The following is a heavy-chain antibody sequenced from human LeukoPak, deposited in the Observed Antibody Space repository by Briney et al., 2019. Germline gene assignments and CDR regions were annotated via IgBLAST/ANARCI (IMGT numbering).Heavy chain of an antibody. D-gene: IGHD2-8*01. CDR3: ARLHGRHQYYYGLDV. Sequence: GESLKISRKGSGYSFTSYWIGWVRQMPGKGLEWMGIIYPGDSDTRYSPSFQGQVTISADKSISTAYLQWSSLKASDTAMYYCARLHGRHQYYYGLDVWGQGTTVTVSS. CDR2: IYPGDSDT. CDR1: GYSFTSYW. V-gene: IGHV5-51*01. J-gene: IGHJ6*02.